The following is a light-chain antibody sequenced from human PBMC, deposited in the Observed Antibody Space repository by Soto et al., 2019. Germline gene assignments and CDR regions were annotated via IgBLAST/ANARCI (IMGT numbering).Light chain of an antibody. V-gene: IGKV3-11*01. CDR3: QQRSSPTXT. Sequence: EIVLTQSPASLSLSPGETATLSCRSSQRVHYLAWYQQKHGQAPRLLIYDISTRATGVPARFSGSGSATEFTLTINNLEPEDFAVYYCQQRSSPTXTFGLGTKVDIK. CDR2: DIS. J-gene: IGKJ1*01. CDR1: QRVHY.